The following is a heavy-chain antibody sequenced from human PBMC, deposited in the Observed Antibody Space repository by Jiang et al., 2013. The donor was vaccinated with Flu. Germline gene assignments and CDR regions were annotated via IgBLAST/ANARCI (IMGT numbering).Heavy chain of an antibody. D-gene: IGHD6-19*01. CDR1: GGTFSSYA. V-gene: IGHV1-69*04. J-gene: IGHJ2*01. CDR2: IIPILGIA. Sequence: SSVKVSCKASGGTFSSYAISWVRQAPGQGLEWMGRIIPILGIANYAQKFQGRVTITADKSTSTAYMELSSLRSEDTAVYYCARVRAVAGTGFGGFHNFDLWGRGTLVTVSS. CDR3: ARVRAVAGTGFGGFHNFDL.